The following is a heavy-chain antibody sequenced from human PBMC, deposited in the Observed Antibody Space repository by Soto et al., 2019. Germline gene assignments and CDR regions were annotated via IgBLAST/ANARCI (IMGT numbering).Heavy chain of an antibody. J-gene: IGHJ4*02. Sequence: QVQLQESGPGLVKPSETLSLTCTVSGGSISSYYWTWIRQPPGKGLEWIGSGSSSGSTKYNPSLKSRLSISVDTSKNQFSLKRSSVTAADTALYYCAGDKNNSSWYFYWGQGTLVTVSS. CDR2: GSSSGST. V-gene: IGHV4-59*01. D-gene: IGHD6-13*01. CDR3: AGDKNNSSWYFY. CDR1: GGSISSYY.